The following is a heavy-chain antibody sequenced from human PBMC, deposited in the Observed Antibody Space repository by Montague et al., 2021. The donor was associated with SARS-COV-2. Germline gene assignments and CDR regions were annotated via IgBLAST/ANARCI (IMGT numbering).Heavy chain of an antibody. CDR1: GFTFSGSA. Sequence: SLRLSCAASGFTFSGSAMHWVRQASGKGLEWVGRIRSKANSYATAYAASVKGRFTISRDDSKNTAYPQMNSLKTEDTAVYYCTSLVVVTAIRPLAFDIWGQGTMVTVSS. CDR3: TSLVVVTAIRPLAFDI. V-gene: IGHV3-73*01. D-gene: IGHD2-21*02. J-gene: IGHJ3*02. CDR2: IRSKANSYAT.